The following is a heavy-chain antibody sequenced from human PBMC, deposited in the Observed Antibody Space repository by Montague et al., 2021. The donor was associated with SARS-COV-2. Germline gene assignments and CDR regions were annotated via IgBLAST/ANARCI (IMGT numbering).Heavy chain of an antibody. J-gene: IGHJ6*02. CDR3: ARVRHLGRGIDV. Sequence: CAISGDSVSRNDIAWNWFRQSPSRGLEWLGRTFYRSEWNYHYADSVKSQITIDPDTSKNQISLQLRSVTPEDTAVYFCARVRHLGRGIDVWGQGTTVTVSS. CDR2: TFYRSEWNY. V-gene: IGHV6-1*01. D-gene: IGHD7-27*01. CDR1: GDSVSRNDIA.